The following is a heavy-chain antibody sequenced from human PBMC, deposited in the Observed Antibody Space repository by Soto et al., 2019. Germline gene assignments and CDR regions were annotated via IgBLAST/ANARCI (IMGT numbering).Heavy chain of an antibody. J-gene: IGHJ4*02. CDR1: GGSISSGGYS. V-gene: IGHV4-30-2*01. CDR2: IYHSGST. D-gene: IGHD5-12*01. Sequence: QLQLQESGSGLVKPSQTLSLTCAVSGGSISSGGYSCSWIRHPPGKGLEWIGYIYHSGSTYYNPSLKSRVTISVDRSKNQFSPKLSSVTAADTAVYYCAAGGGLPRYYWGQGTLVTVSS. CDR3: AAGGGLPRYY.